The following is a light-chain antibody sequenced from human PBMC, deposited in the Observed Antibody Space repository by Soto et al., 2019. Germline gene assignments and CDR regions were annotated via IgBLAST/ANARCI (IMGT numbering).Light chain of an antibody. J-gene: IGKJ1*01. Sequence: EIVLTQSPGTLSLSPGERATLSCRASQSVSSSYLAWYQQKPGQAPRLLIYGASSRATGIPDRFSGSGSGTDFTLSITGVGTEDFAVYYCQQYGSSPLWTFGQGTKVEIK. CDR3: QQYGSSPLWT. CDR1: QSVSSSY. V-gene: IGKV3-20*01. CDR2: GAS.